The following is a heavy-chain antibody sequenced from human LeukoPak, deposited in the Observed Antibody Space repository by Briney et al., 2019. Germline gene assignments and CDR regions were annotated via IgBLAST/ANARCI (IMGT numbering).Heavy chain of an antibody. Sequence: GGSLRLSCSASGFTFSSYWMSWVRQTTGKGLECVAKIREDGNEKFYVDSVKGRFTISRDNAKNSVYLQMNSLRAEDTAVYYCARHLSGVTGYTYGRGIDYWGQGTLVTVSS. CDR2: IREDGNEK. V-gene: IGHV3-7*01. D-gene: IGHD5-18*01. J-gene: IGHJ4*02. CDR3: ARHLSGVTGYTYGRGIDY. CDR1: GFTFSSYW.